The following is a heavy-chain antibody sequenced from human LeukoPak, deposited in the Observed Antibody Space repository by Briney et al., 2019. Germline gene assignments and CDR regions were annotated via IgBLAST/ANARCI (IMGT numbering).Heavy chain of an antibody. CDR3: ARHEVGATYTYYFDY. Sequence: SETLSLTCTVSGGSISSYYWSWIRQPPGKGLEWIGYIYYSGSTNYNPSLKSRVTISVDTSKNQFSLKLSSVTAADTAVYYCARHEVGATYTYYFDYWGQGTLVTVSS. CDR1: GGSISSYY. CDR2: IYYSGST. J-gene: IGHJ4*02. D-gene: IGHD1-26*01. V-gene: IGHV4-59*08.